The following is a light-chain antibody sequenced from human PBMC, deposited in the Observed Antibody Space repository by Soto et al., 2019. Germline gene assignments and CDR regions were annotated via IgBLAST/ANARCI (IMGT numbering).Light chain of an antibody. CDR1: QDIGND. CDR3: LQQKKFPWT. Sequence: DIKVTQSQSSLSASVGDRVTITCRESQDIGNDLGWYQQEPGKAPRLLIYSASNVQIRVPSRFRLSRAGTEVTLTSSSLQPEHFVTDHFLQQKKFPWTFGQGTKLAMK. J-gene: IGKJ1*01. V-gene: IGKV1-17*01. CDR2: SAS.